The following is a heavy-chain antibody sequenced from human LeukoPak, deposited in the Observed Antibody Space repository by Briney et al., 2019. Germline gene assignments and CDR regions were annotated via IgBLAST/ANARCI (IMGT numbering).Heavy chain of an antibody. V-gene: IGHV3-33*08. Sequence: GGSLRLSCATSGFTFSGSAIHWVRQAPGKGLEWVAVIWYDGSNKYYADSVKGRFTISRDNSKNTLYLQMNSLRAEDTAVYYCARDPGCGGDFPPPYYYGMDVWGQGTTVTVSS. CDR1: GFTFSGSA. CDR3: ARDPGCGGDFPPPYYYGMDV. J-gene: IGHJ6*02. D-gene: IGHD2-21*02. CDR2: IWYDGSNK.